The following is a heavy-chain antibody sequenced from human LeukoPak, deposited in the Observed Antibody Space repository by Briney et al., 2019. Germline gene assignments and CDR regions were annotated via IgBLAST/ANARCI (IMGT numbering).Heavy chain of an antibody. CDR1: GGSFSGYY. CDR3: ARFTMVRGAMPGFDY. Sequence: SETLSLTCAVYGGSFSGYYWSWIRQPPGKGLEWIGEINHSGSTNYNPSLKSRVTISVDTSKNQFSLKLSSVTAADTAAYYCARFTMVRGAMPGFDYWGQGTLVTVSS. V-gene: IGHV4-34*01. D-gene: IGHD3-10*01. J-gene: IGHJ4*02. CDR2: INHSGST.